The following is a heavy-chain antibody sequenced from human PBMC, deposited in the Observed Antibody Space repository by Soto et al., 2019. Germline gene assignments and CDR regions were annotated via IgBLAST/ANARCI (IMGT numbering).Heavy chain of an antibody. CDR3: ARDMRYSSGSHYYYYGMDV. V-gene: IGHV1-46*01. CDR1: GYTFASYY. D-gene: IGHD3-22*01. Sequence: ASVKVSCKASGYTFASYYMHWVRQAPGQGLEWMGIINPSGGSTSYAQKFQGRVTMTRDTSTSTVYMELSSLRSEDTAVYYCARDMRYSSGSHYYYYGMDVWGQGTTVTVSS. J-gene: IGHJ6*02. CDR2: INPSGGST.